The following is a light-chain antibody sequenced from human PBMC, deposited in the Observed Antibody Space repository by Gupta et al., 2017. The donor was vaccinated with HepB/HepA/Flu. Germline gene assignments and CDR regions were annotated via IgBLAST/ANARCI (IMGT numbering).Light chain of an antibody. J-gene: IGLJ3*02. CDR3: QSYDRSNRWV. CDR1: SGSIVSNY. CDR2: EDN. V-gene: IGLV6-57*03. Sequence: FMLTQPPSVSESPGQTVTISCTRSSGSIVSNYVQWYQQRPGSAPTTVIYEDNQTPSGVPDRFSGSIDSSTNSASLTISGLKTEDEADYYCQSYDRSNRWVFGGGTKLTVL.